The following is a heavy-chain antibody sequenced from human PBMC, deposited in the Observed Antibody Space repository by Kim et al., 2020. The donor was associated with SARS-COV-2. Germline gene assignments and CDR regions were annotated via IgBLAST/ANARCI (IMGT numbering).Heavy chain of an antibody. CDR3: ARSDPSPIWYFDL. J-gene: IGHJ2*01. V-gene: IGHV4-31*02. Sequence: NPSLTIRDTISVATSKNQSSLKLSSVTAADTAVYYCARSDPSPIWYFDLWGRGTLVTVSS.